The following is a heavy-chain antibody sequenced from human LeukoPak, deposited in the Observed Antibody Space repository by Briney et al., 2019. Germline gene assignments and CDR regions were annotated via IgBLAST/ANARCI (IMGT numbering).Heavy chain of an antibody. D-gene: IGHD5-12*01. J-gene: IGHJ6*02. CDR3: ARDSGYDSDGYGMDV. V-gene: IGHV3-11*04. Sequence: GGSLRLSCAASGFTFGDYYMSWIRQAPGKGLEWVSYISSSGSTIYYADSVKGRFTISRDNSKNTLYLQMNSLRAEDTAVYYCARDSGYDSDGYGMDVWGQGTTVTVSS. CDR1: GFTFGDYY. CDR2: ISSSGSTI.